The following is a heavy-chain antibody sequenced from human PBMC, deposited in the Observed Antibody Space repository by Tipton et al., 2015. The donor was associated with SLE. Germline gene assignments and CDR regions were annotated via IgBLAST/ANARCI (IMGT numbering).Heavy chain of an antibody. Sequence: SLRLSCAASGFTFSSYAMHWVRQAPGKGLEWVAVISYDGSNKYYADSVKGRITISRDNAKNSLYLQMNSLRAEDTAVYYCARDSTETNYYYYDMDVWGNGTTVTVSS. CDR3: ARDSTETNYYYYDMDV. CDR2: ISYDGSNK. D-gene: IGHD4-11*01. V-gene: IGHV3-30-3*01. CDR1: GFTFSSYA. J-gene: IGHJ6*03.